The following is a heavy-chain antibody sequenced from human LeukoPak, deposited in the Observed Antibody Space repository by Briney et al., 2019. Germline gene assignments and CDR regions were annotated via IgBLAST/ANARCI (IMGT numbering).Heavy chain of an antibody. CDR1: GFTFSSYW. Sequence: GGSLRLSSAASGFTFSSYWMSWVRQAPGKGLEWVANIKQDGSEKYYVDSVKGRFTISRDNAKNSLYLQMNSLRAEDTAVYYCARGQKKRYYDFWTGYCPPGHYWGQGTLVTVSS. J-gene: IGHJ4*02. CDR3: ARGQKKRYYDFWTGYCPPGHY. D-gene: IGHD3-3*01. V-gene: IGHV3-7*01. CDR2: IKQDGSEK.